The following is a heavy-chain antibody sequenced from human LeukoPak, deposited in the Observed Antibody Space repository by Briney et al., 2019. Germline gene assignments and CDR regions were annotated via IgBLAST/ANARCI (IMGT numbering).Heavy chain of an antibody. CDR2: IYPGDSDT. CDR1: GYSFTNYW. V-gene: IGHV5-51*01. CDR3: ARSGRGFLNWFDP. D-gene: IGHD1-14*01. Sequence: GESLKISCKGVGYSFTNYWIGWVRQMPGKGMEWMGVIYPGDSDTRYSPSFQGQVTISADKSISTAYLQWSSLKASDTAMYYCARSGRGFLNWFDPWGQGTLVTVSS. J-gene: IGHJ5*02.